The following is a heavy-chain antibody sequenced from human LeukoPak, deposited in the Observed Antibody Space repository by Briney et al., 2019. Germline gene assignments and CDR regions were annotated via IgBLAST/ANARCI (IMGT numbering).Heavy chain of an antibody. J-gene: IGHJ4*02. CDR1: GFIFSSSW. CDR2: IKTDGSEK. D-gene: IGHD3-22*01. V-gene: IGHV3-7*01. CDR3: AREGTPKYYYDSSGYYYPPEY. Sequence: GGSLRLSCAASGFIFSSSWMSWVRQAPGKGLEWVANIKTDGSEKQYVDSVKGRFAISRDNAKNSLYLQMNSLRAEDTAVYYCAREGTPKYYYDSSGYYYPPEYWGQGTLVTVSS.